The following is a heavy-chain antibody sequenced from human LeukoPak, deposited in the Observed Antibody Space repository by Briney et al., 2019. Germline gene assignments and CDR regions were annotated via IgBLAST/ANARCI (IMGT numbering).Heavy chain of an antibody. CDR2: IYYSGST. CDR3: ARNNIVVVPAAMASWFDP. CDR1: GGPISSGGYY. V-gene: IGHV4-31*03. Sequence: PSETLSLTCTVSGGPISSGGYYWSWIRQHPGKGLEWIGYIYYSGSTYYNPSLKSRVTISVDTSKNQFSLKLSSVTAADTAVYYCARNNIVVVPAAMASWFDPWGQGTLVTVSS. J-gene: IGHJ5*02. D-gene: IGHD2-2*01.